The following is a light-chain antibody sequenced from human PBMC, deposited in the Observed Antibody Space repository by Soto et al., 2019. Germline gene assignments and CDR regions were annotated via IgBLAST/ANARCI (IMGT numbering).Light chain of an antibody. CDR1: SSDVGGYNY. Sequence: QSVLTQPRSVSWSPGQSVTISCTGTSSDVGGYNYVSWYQQHPGKAPKLMIYDVSKRPSGVPDRFSGSKSGNSASLTISGPQAEDEADYYCCSYAGRYTWVCGGGTKL. CDR2: DVS. CDR3: CSYAGRYTWV. J-gene: IGLJ3*02. V-gene: IGLV2-11*01.